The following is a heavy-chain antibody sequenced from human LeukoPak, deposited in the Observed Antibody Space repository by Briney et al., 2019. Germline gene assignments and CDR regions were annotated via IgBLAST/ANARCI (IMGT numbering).Heavy chain of an antibody. CDR1: GFTFSNYA. V-gene: IGHV3-23*01. CDR2: ISGSGGST. J-gene: IGHJ3*02. CDR3: AKVQKVLLWFGESKDAFDI. Sequence: PGGSLRLSCAASGFTFSNYAMSWVRQAPGKGLEWVSGISGSGGSTYYADSVRGRFTISRDNSKNTLFLQMNSLRVEDTAVYYCAKVQKVLLWFGESKDAFDIWGQGTMVTVSS. D-gene: IGHD3-10*01.